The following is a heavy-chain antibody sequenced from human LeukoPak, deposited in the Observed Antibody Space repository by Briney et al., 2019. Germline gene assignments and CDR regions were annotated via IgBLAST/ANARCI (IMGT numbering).Heavy chain of an antibody. Sequence: ASVKVSCKASGYTVTRYDINWVRQATGQGLEWMGWLNPNSGNTGYAQKFQGRVTMTRNTSISTAYMELSSLRSEDTAVYYCARPFYCSGGSCPSHFDYWGQGTLVTVSS. CDR2: LNPNSGNT. V-gene: IGHV1-8*01. J-gene: IGHJ4*02. CDR1: GYTVTRYD. D-gene: IGHD2-15*01. CDR3: ARPFYCSGGSCPSHFDY.